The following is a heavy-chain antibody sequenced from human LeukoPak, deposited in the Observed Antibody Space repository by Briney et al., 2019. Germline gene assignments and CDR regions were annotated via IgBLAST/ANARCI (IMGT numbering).Heavy chain of an antibody. CDR2: ISWNSGSR. D-gene: IGHD2-2*01. CDR3: ATDDRYCSSTSCDLGNAFDI. V-gene: IGHV3-9*01. CDR1: GFTFDDYA. Sequence: GGSLRLSCAASGFTFDDYAMHWVRQAPGKGLEWVSGISWNSGSRGYADSVKGRFTISRDNAKNSLYLQMNSLRAEDTALSYCATDDRYCSSTSCDLGNAFDIWGQGTMVTVSS. J-gene: IGHJ3*02.